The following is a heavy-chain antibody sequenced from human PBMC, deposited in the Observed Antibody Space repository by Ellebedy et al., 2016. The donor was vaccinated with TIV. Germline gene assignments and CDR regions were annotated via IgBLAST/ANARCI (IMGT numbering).Heavy chain of an antibody. CDR2: IYHSGTT. D-gene: IGHD3-3*01. CDR3: RGRPWIFTSSYPDY. Sequence: SETLSLXCGVSGYSMTRGYYWGWIRQTPGKGLEWIGSIYHSGTTYYNPSLKSRVTLSMDTSKNEFSLSLSSVTAADTAVYYCRGRPWIFTSSYPDYWGQGILVTVSS. V-gene: IGHV4-38-2*01. J-gene: IGHJ4*02. CDR1: GYSMTRGYY.